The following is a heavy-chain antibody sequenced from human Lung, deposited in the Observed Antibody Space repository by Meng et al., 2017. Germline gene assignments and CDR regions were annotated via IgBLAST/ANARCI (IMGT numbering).Heavy chain of an antibody. Sequence: QGQVVQSGAGLKKPGASVKVPCKASGSTFPDYWLHWVRRAPGQGLEWMGRINPKSGDTHYAQRFQGRVTTTGDTSISTAYMELSGLRSDDTAMYYCARDEDISAAGKLFGDYWGQGTLVTVSS. J-gene: IGHJ4*02. D-gene: IGHD6-13*01. CDR2: INPKSGDT. CDR3: ARDEDISAAGKLFGDY. V-gene: IGHV1-2*06. CDR1: GSTFPDYW.